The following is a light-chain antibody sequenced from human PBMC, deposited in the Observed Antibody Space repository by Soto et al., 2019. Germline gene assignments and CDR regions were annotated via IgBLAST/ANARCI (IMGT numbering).Light chain of an antibody. CDR2: GAS. Sequence: EIVMTQSPATLSVSPGERATLSCRASQSVSSNLAWYQQKPGQAPRLLIYGASTRATVIPARFSGSGSGTEFTLPISGLQSEDFAGYYCQQYDNWPRTFGQGTKGDIK. CDR1: QSVSSN. J-gene: IGKJ1*01. CDR3: QQYDNWPRT. V-gene: IGKV3-15*01.